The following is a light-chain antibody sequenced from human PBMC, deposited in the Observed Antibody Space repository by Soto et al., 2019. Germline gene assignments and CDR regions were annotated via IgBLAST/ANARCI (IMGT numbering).Light chain of an antibody. CDR2: AAS. CDR1: QGIRND. Sequence: TQEESSLYASVGDRVTITCRASQGIRNDLGWFQQKPGKAPKLLIYAASSLQSGVPSRFSGSGSGTDFTLTISSLQPEDFATYYCLQAYNFPWPFGQLTNVAIK. CDR3: LQAYNFPWP. J-gene: IGKJ1*01. V-gene: IGKV1-6*01.